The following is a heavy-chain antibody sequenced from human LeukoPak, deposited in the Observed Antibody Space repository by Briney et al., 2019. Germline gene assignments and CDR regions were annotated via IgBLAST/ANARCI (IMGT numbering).Heavy chain of an antibody. Sequence: GGSLRLSCAASGFTFSSHGMHWVRQAPGKGLEWVAVISYDGSNKYYADSVKGRFTISRDNGNNTLYLPMTSLRPEDTALYHCAKDKDFWSGYYRGVPYYYGLDVWGQGTTVTVSS. CDR2: ISYDGSNK. D-gene: IGHD3-3*01. V-gene: IGHV3-30*18. J-gene: IGHJ6*02. CDR1: GFTFSSHG. CDR3: AKDKDFWSGYYRGVPYYYGLDV.